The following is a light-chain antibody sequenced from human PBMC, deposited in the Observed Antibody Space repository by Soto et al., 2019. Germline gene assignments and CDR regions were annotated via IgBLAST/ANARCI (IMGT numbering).Light chain of an antibody. CDR2: AAF. Sequence: EIVMTQSPATLSVSPGNRVTLSCRASQTVSSNLAWYQQKPGQAPRLLIYAAFNRATGIPARFSGSGSGTEFTLTISSLQSEDFAIYYCQQYENWPPWTFGQGTKVEIK. V-gene: IGKV3-15*01. CDR1: QTVSSN. J-gene: IGKJ1*01. CDR3: QQYENWPPWT.